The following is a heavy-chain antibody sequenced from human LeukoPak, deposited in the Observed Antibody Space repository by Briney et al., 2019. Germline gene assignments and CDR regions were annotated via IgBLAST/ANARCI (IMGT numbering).Heavy chain of an antibody. CDR2: IFYSGST. Sequence: SETLSLTCIVSADSISSSYWSWIRQPPGKGLEWIGNIFYSGSTNYNPSLKSRATISIDTSTKQFSLKLSSVTAADTAVYYCARGWGYFDYWGQGSLVTVSS. D-gene: IGHD3-16*01. CDR1: ADSISSSY. CDR3: ARGWGYFDY. V-gene: IGHV4-59*01. J-gene: IGHJ4*02.